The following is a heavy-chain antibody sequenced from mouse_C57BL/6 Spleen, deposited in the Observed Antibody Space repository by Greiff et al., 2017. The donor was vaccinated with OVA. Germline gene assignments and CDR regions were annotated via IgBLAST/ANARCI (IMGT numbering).Heavy chain of an antibody. D-gene: IGHD1-1*01. CDR1: GYTFTSYW. CDR3: ARDYYGSSLDY. Sequence: QVQLQQPGAELVKPGASVKMSCKASGYTFTSYWITWVKQRPGQGLEWIGDIYPGSGSTNYYEKFKSKATLTVDTSSSTAYMQLSSLTSEDSAVYYCARDYYGSSLDYWGQGTTLTISS. CDR2: IYPGSGST. J-gene: IGHJ2*01. V-gene: IGHV1-55*01.